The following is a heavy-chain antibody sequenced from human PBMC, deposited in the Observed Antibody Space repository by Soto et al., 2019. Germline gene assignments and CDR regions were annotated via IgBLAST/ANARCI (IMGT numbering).Heavy chain of an antibody. Sequence: GGSLRLSCAASGFSFSSYAMHWVRQAPGKGLEWVAVISYDGRNKYYADSVKGRFTISRDNSKNTLYLQMNSLRAEDTAVYYCARDEAQWLVEVPHNWGQGTLVTVSS. CDR3: ARDEAQWLVEVPHN. CDR1: GFSFSSYA. J-gene: IGHJ4*02. CDR2: ISYDGRNK. D-gene: IGHD6-19*01. V-gene: IGHV3-30*04.